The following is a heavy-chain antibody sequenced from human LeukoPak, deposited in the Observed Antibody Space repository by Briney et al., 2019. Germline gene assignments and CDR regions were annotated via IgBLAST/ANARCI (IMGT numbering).Heavy chain of an antibody. J-gene: IGHJ4*02. CDR2: TYYRSKWYN. CDR1: GDSVSSNSAG. V-gene: IGHV6-1*01. Sequence: SQTLSLTCAISGDSVSSNSAGWNWIRQSPSRGLEWLGRTYYRSKWYNDYAVSVNSRITINPDTSKNQFSLQLNSVAPEDTAVYYCAKGPVGATYYDYWGQGTLVTVSS. CDR3: AKGPVGATYYDY. D-gene: IGHD1-26*01.